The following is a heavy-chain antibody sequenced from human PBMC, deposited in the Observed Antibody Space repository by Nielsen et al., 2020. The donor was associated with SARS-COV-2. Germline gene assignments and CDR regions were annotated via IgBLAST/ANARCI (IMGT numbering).Heavy chain of an antibody. CDR2: IWYDGSNK. CDR3: AKDTLGIAVAGTQEFDY. J-gene: IGHJ4*02. CDR1: GFTFSSYG. V-gene: IGHV3-33*06. Sequence: GESLKISCAASGFTFSSYGMHWVRQAPGKGLEWVAVIWYDGSNKYYADSVKGRFTISRDNSKNTLYLQMNSLRAEDTAVYYCAKDTLGIAVAGTQEFDYWGQGTLVTVSS. D-gene: IGHD6-19*01.